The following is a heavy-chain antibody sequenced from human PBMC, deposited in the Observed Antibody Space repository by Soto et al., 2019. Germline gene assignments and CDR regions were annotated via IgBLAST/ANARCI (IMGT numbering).Heavy chain of an antibody. CDR3: ARTPVDTAMDDYYYYGMDV. Sequence: SETLSLTCAVYGGSFSGYYWSWIRQPPGKGLEWIGEINHSGSTNYNPSLKSRVTISVDTSKNQFSLKLSSVTAADTAVYYCARTPVDTAMDDYYYYGMDVWGQGTTVTVS. CDR1: GGSFSGYY. V-gene: IGHV4-34*01. CDR2: INHSGST. J-gene: IGHJ6*02. D-gene: IGHD5-18*01.